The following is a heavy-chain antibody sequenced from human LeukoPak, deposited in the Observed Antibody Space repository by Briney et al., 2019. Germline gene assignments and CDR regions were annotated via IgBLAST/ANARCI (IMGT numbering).Heavy chain of an antibody. V-gene: IGHV3-30*02. Sequence: GGSLRLSCAASGFTFSSYGMHWVRQAPGKGLEWVAFIRYDGSNKYYADSVKGRFTISRDNSKNTLYLQMNSLRAEDTAVYYCAKDPGITMVRGVSSFDYWGQGTLVTVSS. CDR3: AKDPGITMVRGVSSFDY. J-gene: IGHJ4*02. CDR2: IRYDGSNK. CDR1: GFTFSSYG. D-gene: IGHD3-10*01.